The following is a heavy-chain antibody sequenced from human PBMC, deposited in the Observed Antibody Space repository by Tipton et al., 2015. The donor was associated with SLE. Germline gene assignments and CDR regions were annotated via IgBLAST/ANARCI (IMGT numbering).Heavy chain of an antibody. D-gene: IGHD6-6*01. CDR2: IYYSGST. CDR3: ARGHSSSSPFDY. CDR1: GGSISSSSYY. J-gene: IGHJ4*02. Sequence: LRLSCTVSGGSISSSSYYWGWIRQPPGKGLEWIGSIYYSGSTNYNPSLKSRVTISVDTSKNQFSLKLSSVTAADAAVYYCARGHSSSSPFDYWGQGTLVTVSS. V-gene: IGHV4-39*07.